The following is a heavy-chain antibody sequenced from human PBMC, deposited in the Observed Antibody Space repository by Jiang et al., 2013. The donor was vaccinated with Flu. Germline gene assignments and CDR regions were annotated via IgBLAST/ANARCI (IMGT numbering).Heavy chain of an antibody. V-gene: IGHV3-21*01. CDR2: ISSSSSYI. CDR3: ARDKGKGYCSSTSCSGDYYYYYGMDV. CDR1: GFTFSSYS. D-gene: IGHD2-2*01. J-gene: IGHJ6*02. Sequence: GGSLRLSCAASGFTFSSYSMNWVRQAPGKGLEWVSSISSSSSYIYYADSVKGRFTISRDNAKNSLYLQMNSLRAEDTAVYYCARDKGKGYCSSTSCSGDYYYYYGMDVWGQGTTVTVSS.